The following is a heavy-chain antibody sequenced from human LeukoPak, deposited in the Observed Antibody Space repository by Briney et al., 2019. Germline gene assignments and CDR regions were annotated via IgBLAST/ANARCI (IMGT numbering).Heavy chain of an antibody. CDR2: IIPIVGTA. V-gene: IGHV1-69*05. Sequence: ASVKVSCKASGGTFSSYAISWVRQAPGQGLEWMGGIIPIVGTANYAQKFQGRVTITTDELTSTAYMALSSLRSEDTAVYYCARDNYAGANWFDPWGQGTLVTVSS. CDR3: ARDNYAGANWFDP. J-gene: IGHJ5*02. D-gene: IGHD1-7*01. CDR1: GGTFSSYA.